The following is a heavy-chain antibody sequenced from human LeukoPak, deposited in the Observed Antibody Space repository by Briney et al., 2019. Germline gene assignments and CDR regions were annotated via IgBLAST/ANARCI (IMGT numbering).Heavy chain of an antibody. CDR3: ARDSSGFGERDDAFDI. D-gene: IGHD3-22*01. J-gene: IGHJ3*02. V-gene: IGHV3-30*04. CDR1: GFTFSSYA. Sequence: GGSLRLSCAASGFTFSSYAMHWVRQAPGKGLEWVAVISYDGSNKYYADSVKGRFTISRDNSKNTLYLQMNSLRAEDTAVYYCARDSSGFGERDDAFDIWGQGTMVTVSS. CDR2: ISYDGSNK.